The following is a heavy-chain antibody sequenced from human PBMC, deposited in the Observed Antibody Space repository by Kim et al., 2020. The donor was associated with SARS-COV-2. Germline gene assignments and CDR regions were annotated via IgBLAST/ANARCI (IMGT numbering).Heavy chain of an antibody. J-gene: IGHJ3*01. V-gene: IGHV3-48*03. Sequence: IFYADSVKSRFTISRDKAKISLYLQMNSLRGEDTALYYCAREDRSDAFDLWGQGTMVTVSS. CDR3: AREDRSDAFDL. CDR2: I.